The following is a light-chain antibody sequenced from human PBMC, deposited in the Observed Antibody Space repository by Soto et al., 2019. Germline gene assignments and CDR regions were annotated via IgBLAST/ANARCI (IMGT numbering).Light chain of an antibody. J-gene: IGKJ4*01. Sequence: DIQMTQSPSSLSASLRDRVTITCRAGQRISNFLNWYQQKPGKAPKLRIYGASTLQGGVPSRFSGSGSGTDFTLTISSLEPEDFATYYCQQSYNTTPTFGAGTKVEI. CDR1: QRISNF. CDR2: GAS. V-gene: IGKV1-39*01. CDR3: QQSYNTTPT.